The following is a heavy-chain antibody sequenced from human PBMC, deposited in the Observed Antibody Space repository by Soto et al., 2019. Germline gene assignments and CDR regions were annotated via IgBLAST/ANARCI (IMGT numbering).Heavy chain of an antibody. CDR3: VRGGSTYAS. D-gene: IGHD4-4*01. CDR1: GFTFSDSW. V-gene: IGHV3-7*01. Sequence: EVQLVESGGGLVQPGGSLRLSCTASGFTFSDSWMTWVRQAPGKGLEWVARIKPDESEKKYADSVKGRFSISRDNAKNSMYLQMDRLSGEDTAVYYCVRGGSTYASWGQGTLVTVSS. CDR2: IKPDESEK. J-gene: IGHJ5*02.